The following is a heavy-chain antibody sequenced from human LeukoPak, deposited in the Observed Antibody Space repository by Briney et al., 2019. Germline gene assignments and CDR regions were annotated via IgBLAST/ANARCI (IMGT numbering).Heavy chain of an antibody. CDR3: ARVSSRWSPRDAFDI. V-gene: IGHV6-1*01. CDR2: TYYRSKRYN. Sequence: SQTLSLTCAISGDSVSSNSVACNWIRQSPSRGLEWLGWTYYRSKRYNDYAVSVKSRITINPDTSKNQFSLQLNSVTPEDTAVYYCARVSSRWSPRDAFDIWGQGTMVTVSS. D-gene: IGHD1-26*01. J-gene: IGHJ3*02. CDR1: GDSVSSNSVA.